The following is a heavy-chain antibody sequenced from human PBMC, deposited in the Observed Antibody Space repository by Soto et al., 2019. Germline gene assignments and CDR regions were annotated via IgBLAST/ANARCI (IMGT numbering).Heavy chain of an antibody. CDR3: ARGRDGYYFPLDY. D-gene: IGHD5-12*01. J-gene: IGHJ4*02. Sequence: SETLSLTCTVSGGSISIYYWSLIRQPPGKGLEWIGYIYYSGSTNYNPSLKSRVTVSVETSKNQFSLKLSSVTAADTDVYYCARGRDGYYFPLDYWGKGTLITVSS. CDR2: IYYSGST. CDR1: GGSISIYY. V-gene: IGHV4-59*01.